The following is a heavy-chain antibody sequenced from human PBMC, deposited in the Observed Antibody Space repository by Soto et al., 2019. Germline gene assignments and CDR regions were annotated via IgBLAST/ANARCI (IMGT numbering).Heavy chain of an antibody. D-gene: IGHD6-13*01. V-gene: IGHV6-1*01. Sequence: SQTLSLTCAISGDSVSSNSAAWNWIRQSPSRGLEWLGRTYYRSKWYNDYAVSVKSRITINPDTSKNQFSLQLNSVTPEDTAVYYCAGDLLAGRGRSSSWYGHAFDIWGQGTMVTVS. J-gene: IGHJ3*02. CDR1: GDSVSSNSAA. CDR2: TYYRSKWYN. CDR3: AGDLLAGRGRSSSWYGHAFDI.